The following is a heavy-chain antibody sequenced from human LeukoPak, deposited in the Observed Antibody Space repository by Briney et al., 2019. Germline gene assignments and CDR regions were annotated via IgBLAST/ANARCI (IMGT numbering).Heavy chain of an antibody. V-gene: IGHV4-59*13. CDR3: ARVDEGGYYYYGMDV. J-gene: IGHJ6*02. D-gene: IGHD3-16*01. CDR1: AGSISSYY. CDR2: IYSSGST. Sequence: SETLSVTCTVSAGSISSYYWSWIRQPPGKGLEWIGYIYSSGSTNYNPSLKIRVTISVDTSKNQFSLKLSSVTAADTAVYYCARVDEGGYYYYGMDVWGQGTTVTVSS.